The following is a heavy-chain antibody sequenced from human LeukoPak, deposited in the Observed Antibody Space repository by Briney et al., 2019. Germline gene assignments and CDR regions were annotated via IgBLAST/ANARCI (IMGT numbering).Heavy chain of an antibody. CDR3: ARHLVEGYTRKWFDL. V-gene: IGHV3-7*01. Sequence: GGSLRLYCVGSGFTFSSYWMSWVRQAPGKGLEWVANIKEYGSEKYYVDSVKGRFTASRDDAKNSLYLQMTSLRAEDTAVYYCARHLVEGYTRKWFDLWGQGTLVTVSS. CDR2: IKEYGSEK. D-gene: IGHD5-12*01. CDR1: GFTFSSYW. J-gene: IGHJ5*02.